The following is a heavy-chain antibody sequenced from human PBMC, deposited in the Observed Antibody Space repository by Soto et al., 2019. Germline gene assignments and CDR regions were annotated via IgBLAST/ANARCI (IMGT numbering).Heavy chain of an antibody. CDR2: IIPIFGTA. V-gene: IGHV1-69*01. D-gene: IGHD4-17*01. Sequence: QVQLVQSGAEVKKPGSSVRVSCKASGGTFSSYAISWVRQAPGQGLEWMGGIIPIFGTANYAQKFQGRVTITADESTSTAYMELSSLRSEDTAVYYCARGVTPAYGDYSPGDYWGQGTLVTVSS. CDR1: GGTFSSYA. CDR3: ARGVTPAYGDYSPGDY. J-gene: IGHJ4*02.